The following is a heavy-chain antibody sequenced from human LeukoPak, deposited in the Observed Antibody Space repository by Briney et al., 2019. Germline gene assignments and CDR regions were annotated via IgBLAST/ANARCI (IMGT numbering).Heavy chain of an antibody. V-gene: IGHV3-23*01. CDR3: AKCSGWFVRGKDYYYYYMDV. CDR2: VSTTGGST. J-gene: IGHJ6*03. D-gene: IGHD6-19*01. CDR1: SFTFSSYV. Sequence: GGSLRLSCGASSFTFSSYVMSWVRQAPGKGLEWVSTVSTTGGSTYYADSVKGRFTISRDNSKDTLYLQMTSLRAEDTAVYYCAKCSGWFVRGKDYYYYYMDVWGKGTTVTVSS.